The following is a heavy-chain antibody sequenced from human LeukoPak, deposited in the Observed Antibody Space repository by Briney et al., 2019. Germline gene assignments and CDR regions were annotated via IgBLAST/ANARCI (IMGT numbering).Heavy chain of an antibody. CDR2: IIPIFGTA. V-gene: IGHV1-69*13. J-gene: IGHJ6*04. Sequence: ASVKVSCKASGGTFSSYAISWARQAPGQGLEWMGGIIPIFGTANYAQKFQGRVTITADESTSTAYMELSSLRSEDTAVYYCARARSGHYYYYYGMDVWGKGTTVTVSS. D-gene: IGHD1-26*01. CDR3: ARARSGHYYYYYGMDV. CDR1: GGTFSSYA.